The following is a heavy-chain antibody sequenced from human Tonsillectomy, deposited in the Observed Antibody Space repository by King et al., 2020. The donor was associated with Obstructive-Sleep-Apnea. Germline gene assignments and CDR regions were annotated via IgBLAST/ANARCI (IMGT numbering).Heavy chain of an antibody. D-gene: IGHD5-12*01. J-gene: IGHJ4*02. CDR2: IYFSGST. Sequence: QLQLQESGPGLVKPSETLSLTCTVSGGSISSFYWNWIRQPPGKGLEWIGYIYFSGSTNYNPSLKSRVTISVDTSKNQFSLKLSSVTAADTAVYYCARGVVATIFDYWGQGTLVTVSS. CDR1: GGSISSFY. CDR3: ARGVVATIFDY. V-gene: IGHV4-59*01.